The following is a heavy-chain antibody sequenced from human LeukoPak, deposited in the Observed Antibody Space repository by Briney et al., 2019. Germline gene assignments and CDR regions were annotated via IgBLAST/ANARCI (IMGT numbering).Heavy chain of an antibody. D-gene: IGHD6-19*01. Sequence: GGSLRLSCAASGFTFSSYGMHWVRQAPGKGLEWVADIWYDGSKKYYVDSVKGRFTISRDNSKNTLYLQMNSLRAEDTAVYYCARGASSSGRELDCWGQGTLVTVSS. CDR2: IWYDGSKK. V-gene: IGHV3-33*01. CDR1: GFTFSSYG. CDR3: ARGASSSGRELDC. J-gene: IGHJ4*02.